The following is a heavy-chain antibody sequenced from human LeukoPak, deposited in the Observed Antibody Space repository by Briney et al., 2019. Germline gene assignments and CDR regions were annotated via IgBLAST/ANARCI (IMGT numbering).Heavy chain of an antibody. D-gene: IGHD3-3*01. CDR3: ANDYDFWSGYHSY. J-gene: IGHJ4*02. V-gene: IGHV3-23*01. CDR2: ISGSGGST. Sequence: QSGGSLRLSCAASGFTFSSYAMSWVRQAPGKGLEWVSAISGSGGSTYYADSVKGRFTISRDNSKNTLYLQMNSLRAEDTAVYYCANDYDFWSGYHSYWGQGTLVTVSS. CDR1: GFTFSSYA.